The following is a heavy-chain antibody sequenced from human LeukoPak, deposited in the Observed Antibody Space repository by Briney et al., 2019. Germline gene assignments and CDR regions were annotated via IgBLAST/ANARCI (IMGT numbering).Heavy chain of an antibody. CDR2: IYYSGST. CDR1: GGSIISRSYY. J-gene: IGHJ4*02. D-gene: IGHD6-6*01. Sequence: PSETLSLTCTVSGGSIISRSYYWGWIRQPPGKGLEWIGSIYYSGSTSCNPSLKSRVTISVDTSKNQFSLKLSSVTATDTAVYYCARLTDYEYSSSSFDYWGQGTLVTVSS. V-gene: IGHV4-39*01. CDR3: ARLTDYEYSSSSFDY.